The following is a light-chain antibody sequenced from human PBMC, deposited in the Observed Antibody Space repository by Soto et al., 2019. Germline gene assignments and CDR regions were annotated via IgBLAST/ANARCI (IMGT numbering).Light chain of an antibody. CDR1: QSVSSSY. J-gene: IGKJ1*01. CDR2: GAS. V-gene: IGKV3-20*01. Sequence: EIVLTQSPGTLSLSPGERATLSCRASQSVSSSYLAWYQQEPGQAPRLLIYGASNRATGIPDRFSGSGSGTGFTLTISRLEPEDFAVYSCQQYGSSPPTFGQGTKV. CDR3: QQYGSSPPT.